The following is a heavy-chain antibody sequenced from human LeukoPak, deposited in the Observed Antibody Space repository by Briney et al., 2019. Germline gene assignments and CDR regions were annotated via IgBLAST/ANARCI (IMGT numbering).Heavy chain of an antibody. J-gene: IGHJ4*02. CDR1: GFTVSSNY. V-gene: IGHV3-66*01. Sequence: PGGSLRLSCAASGFTVSSNYMSWVRRAPGKGLEWVSVIYNTGSTYYAESVKGRFTISRDNSKNALYLQMNSLRAEDTAVYYCARGLSSSSWYYNWGQGTLVTVSS. D-gene: IGHD6-13*01. CDR2: IYNTGST. CDR3: ARGLSSSSWYYN.